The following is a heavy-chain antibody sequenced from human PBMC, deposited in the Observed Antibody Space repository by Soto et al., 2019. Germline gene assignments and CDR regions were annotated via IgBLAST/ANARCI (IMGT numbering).Heavy chain of an antibody. V-gene: IGHV1-2*02. J-gene: IGHJ5*02. D-gene: IGHD1-1*01. Sequence: QVQLVQSGAEVKKPGASVKVSCKAPRYIFTAYFMHWVRQAPGQGLEWMGWINPNNGATHYGLSFQGRVTMTRDTAISTAYMELSSLRADDTAVYYCASHDPGARFDPWGQGALVIVSS. CDR3: ASHDPGARFDP. CDR1: RYIFTAYF. CDR2: INPNNGAT.